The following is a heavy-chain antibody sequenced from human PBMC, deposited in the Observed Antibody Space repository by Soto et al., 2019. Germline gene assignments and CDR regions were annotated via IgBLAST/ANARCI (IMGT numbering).Heavy chain of an antibody. CDR1: GFTFSSYF. CDR2: ISYDGSNK. J-gene: IGHJ4*02. D-gene: IGHD3-22*01. CDR3: ATRPGNYYDSNGPFDY. V-gene: IGHV3-30*03. Sequence: PGGSLILSCAASGFTFSSYFMHWVRQAPGKGLEWVAVISYDGSNKYYADSVKGRFTISRDNAKNSLYLQMNSLRAEDTAVYYCATRPGNYYDSNGPFDYWGQGTLVTVSS.